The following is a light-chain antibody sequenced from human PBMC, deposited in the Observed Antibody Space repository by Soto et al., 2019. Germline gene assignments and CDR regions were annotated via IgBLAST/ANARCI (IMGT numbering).Light chain of an antibody. CDR3: QHYGTSQIT. CDR1: QSVSGEF. CDR2: DAS. J-gene: IGKJ5*01. Sequence: MVVTQSPGTLSLSPGERASLSCRASQSVSGEFITWYQQKPGQPPRLLIHDASSRATGIPDRFSGSGSGTDFTLTISRLEPEDFAVYYCQHYGTSQITFGQGTRLEIK. V-gene: IGKV3-20*01.